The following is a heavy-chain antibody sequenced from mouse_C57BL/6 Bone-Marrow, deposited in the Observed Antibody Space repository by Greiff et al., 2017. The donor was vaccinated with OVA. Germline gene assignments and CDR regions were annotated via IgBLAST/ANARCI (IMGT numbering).Heavy chain of an antibody. CDR1: GYTFTSYW. Sequence: VQLQQPGAELVKPGASVKLSCKASGYTFTSYWMQWVKQRPGQGLEWIGEIDPSDSYTNYNQKFKGKATLTLDPSSSTAYMQLSSLTSEDSAVYYCARDDYGFDYWGQGTTLTVSS. J-gene: IGHJ2*01. CDR2: IDPSDSYT. D-gene: IGHD2-4*01. V-gene: IGHV1-50*01. CDR3: ARDDYGFDY.